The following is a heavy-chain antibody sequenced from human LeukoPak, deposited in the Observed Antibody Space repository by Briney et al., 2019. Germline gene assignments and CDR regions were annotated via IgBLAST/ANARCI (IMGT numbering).Heavy chain of an antibody. V-gene: IGHV4-4*02. CDR2: IYHSGST. CDR1: GGSISSSNW. Sequence: SETLSLTCAVSGGSISSSNWWSWVRQPPEKGLEWIGEIYHSGSTNYNPSLKSRVTISVDKSKNQFSLKLSSVTAADTAVYYCARVGYDILTGPQPYNWFDPWGQGTLVTVSS. CDR3: ARVGYDILTGPQPYNWFDP. D-gene: IGHD3-9*01. J-gene: IGHJ5*02.